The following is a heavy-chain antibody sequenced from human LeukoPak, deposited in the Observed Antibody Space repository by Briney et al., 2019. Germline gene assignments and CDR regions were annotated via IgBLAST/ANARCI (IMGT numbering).Heavy chain of an antibody. V-gene: IGHV3-30*03. Sequence: GRSLRLSCAASAFTFSTFGMHWVRQAPGKGLEWVAVISFDGVDKYYADSVKGRFTISRDNSKDTLYLQMTSLRVEDTAVYYCRAATRYLDYYFDYWGQGTLVIVSS. D-gene: IGHD3-9*01. CDR1: AFTFSTFG. CDR3: RAATRYLDYYFDY. J-gene: IGHJ4*01. CDR2: ISFDGVDK.